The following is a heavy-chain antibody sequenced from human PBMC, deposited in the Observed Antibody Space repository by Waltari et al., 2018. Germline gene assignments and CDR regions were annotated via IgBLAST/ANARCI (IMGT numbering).Heavy chain of an antibody. Sequence: QVQLQESGPGLVKPSETLSLTCTVSGASVSSGSYYWTWVRQPPGKGLEWIGYIYSTGSTNYNPSLESRVTISIDTSKRQFSLKLSFVTAADTAVYYCARDDYAVRALDWGQGTLVTVSS. CDR3: ARDDYAVRALD. J-gene: IGHJ1*01. CDR1: GASVSSGSYY. V-gene: IGHV4-61*01. CDR2: IYSTGST. D-gene: IGHD4-17*01.